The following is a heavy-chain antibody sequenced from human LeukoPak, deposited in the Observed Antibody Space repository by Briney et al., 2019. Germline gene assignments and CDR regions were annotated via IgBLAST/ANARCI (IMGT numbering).Heavy chain of an antibody. CDR2: IYPGDSET. Sequence: GESLKISCKGSGYSFPTYWIGWVRQMPGKGLEWMGIIYPGDSETRYSPSFQGQVTISVDKSITTAYLQWSSLKASDTAMYYCASPQAAYCGGDCYSPWGQGTKVTVSS. CDR1: GYSFPTYW. CDR3: ASPQAAYCGGDCYSP. D-gene: IGHD2-21*02. J-gene: IGHJ3*01. V-gene: IGHV5-51*01.